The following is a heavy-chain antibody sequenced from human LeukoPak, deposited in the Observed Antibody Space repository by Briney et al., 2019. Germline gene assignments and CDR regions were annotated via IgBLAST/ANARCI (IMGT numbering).Heavy chain of an antibody. CDR3: ARGVHDSSGANGNQRYYFDY. D-gene: IGHD3-22*01. CDR1: GYTFTSYY. V-gene: IGHV1-46*01. CDR2: INPSGGST. Sequence: ASVKVSCKASGYTFTSYYIHWVRQAPGQGLEWMGIINPSGGSTSYAQKFQGRVTMTRDTSTSTVYMELSSLRSEDTAVYYCARGVHDSSGANGNQRYYFDYWGQGTLVTVSS. J-gene: IGHJ4*02.